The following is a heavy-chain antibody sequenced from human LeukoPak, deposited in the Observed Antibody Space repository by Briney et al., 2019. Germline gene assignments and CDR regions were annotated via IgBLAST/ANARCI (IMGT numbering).Heavy chain of an antibody. CDR2: ISAYNGNT. CDR3: ARIGSGRVTTTPYNWFDP. V-gene: IGHV1-18*01. D-gene: IGHD3-10*01. Sequence: ASVKVSCKASGYTFTSYGISWVRQAPGQGLEWMGWISAYNGNTNYAQKLQGRVTMTTDTSTSTAYMELRSLRSDDTAVYYCARIGSGRVTTTPYNWFDPWGQGTLSPSPQ. J-gene: IGHJ5*02. CDR1: GYTFTSYG.